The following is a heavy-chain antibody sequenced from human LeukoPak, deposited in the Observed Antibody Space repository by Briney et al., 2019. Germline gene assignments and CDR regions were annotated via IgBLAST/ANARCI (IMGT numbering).Heavy chain of an antibody. D-gene: IGHD1-20*01. V-gene: IGHV3-48*03. J-gene: IGHJ4*02. CDR2: ISSSGSTI. Sequence: GRSLRLSWAAAGFTFSSYEMNWVRQAPGKGLEWVSYISSSGSTIYYADSVKGRFTISRDNAKNSLYLQMNSLRAEDTAVYYCARLTVLDYWGQGTLVTVSS. CDR3: ARLTVLDY. CDR1: GFTFSSYE.